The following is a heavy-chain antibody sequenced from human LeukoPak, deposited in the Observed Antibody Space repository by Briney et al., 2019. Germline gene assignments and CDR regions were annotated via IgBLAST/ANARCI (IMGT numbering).Heavy chain of an antibody. V-gene: IGHV3-23*01. D-gene: IGHD6-19*01. J-gene: IGHJ4*02. CDR3: AKTTAGYSSGRYPGWPIDY. Sequence: GGSLRLSCAASGFTSRSYAIYWVRQAPGKGLEWVSGISGSGGDTYFADSVKGRFTISRDNSKNTVFLQMDSLRAEDTAVYYCAKTTAGYSSGRYPGWPIDYWGQGTLVTVSS. CDR2: ISGSGGDT. CDR1: GFTSRSYA.